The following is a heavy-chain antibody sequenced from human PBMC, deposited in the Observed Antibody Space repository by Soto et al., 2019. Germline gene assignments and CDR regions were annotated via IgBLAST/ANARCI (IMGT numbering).Heavy chain of an antibody. CDR2: IDPSDSYT. D-gene: IGHD3-22*01. J-gene: IGHJ6*02. CDR1: GYSFTSYW. Sequence: GESLKISCKGSGYSFTSYWISWVRQMPGKGLEWMGRIDPSDSYTNYSPSFQGHVTISADKSISTAYLQWSSPKASDTAMYYCASATYYYDSSGYYQSLYYYYGMDVWGQGTTVTVSS. CDR3: ASATYYYDSSGYYQSLYYYYGMDV. V-gene: IGHV5-10-1*01.